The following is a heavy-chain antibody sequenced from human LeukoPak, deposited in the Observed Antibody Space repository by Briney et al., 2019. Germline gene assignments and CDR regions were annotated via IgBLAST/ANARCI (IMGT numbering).Heavy chain of an antibody. D-gene: IGHD6-13*01. CDR2: ISSRSATI. V-gene: IGHV3-48*01. CDR1: GFTFSSYS. Sequence: RGTLRLSCAVSGFTFSSYSMNWVRQAPGKGLEWVSYISSRSATIYYADSVKGRFTIYRDNAKNSLYLQMNSLRAEDTAVYYCARDPLSSSSFDLWGQGTLVTVSS. CDR3: ARDPLSSSSFDL. J-gene: IGHJ4*02.